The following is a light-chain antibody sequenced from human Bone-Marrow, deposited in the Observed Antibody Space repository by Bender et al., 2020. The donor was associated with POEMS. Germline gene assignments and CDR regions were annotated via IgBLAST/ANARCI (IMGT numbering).Light chain of an antibody. CDR3: CSYAGSDNFVI. V-gene: IGLV2-23*01. CDR1: RSDVGSHNL. J-gene: IGLJ2*01. CDR2: EDI. Sequence: QSALTQPASVSGSPGQSITISCTGTRSDVGSHNLVSWYQHHPGRAPKLLIYEDIKRPSGVSDRFSASKSGNTASLTVSGLQADDEANYYCCSYAGSDNFVIFGGGTKVTVL.